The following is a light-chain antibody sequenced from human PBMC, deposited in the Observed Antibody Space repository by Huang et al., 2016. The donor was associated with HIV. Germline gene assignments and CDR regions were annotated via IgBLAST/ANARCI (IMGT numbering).Light chain of an antibody. J-gene: IGKJ4*01. V-gene: IGKV4-1*01. Sequence: DIVMTQSPDSLAVSLGERATINCKSSQSVLYSSNNKNYLVWYQQKPGQPPKLLIYWSSTLESGVPDRFSGSGSGTDFTLTISSPQAEDVAVYYCQQYYSAPLTFGGGTKVEIK. CDR2: WSS. CDR1: QSVLYSSNNKNY. CDR3: QQYYSAPLT.